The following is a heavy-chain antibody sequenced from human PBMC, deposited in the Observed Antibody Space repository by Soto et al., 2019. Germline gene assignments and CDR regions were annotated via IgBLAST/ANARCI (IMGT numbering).Heavy chain of an antibody. V-gene: IGHV3-53*01. Sequence: EVQLVESGGGLIQPGGSLRLSCAASGFTVSSNYMSWVRQAPGKGLEWVSLIYSGGSTYYADSVKGRFTISRDNSKNTLYLQMNSLRAEDTAVYSCAVYGSGTYYTDYWGQGTLVTVSS. CDR2: IYSGGST. CDR3: AVYGSGTYYTDY. CDR1: GFTVSSNY. J-gene: IGHJ4*02. D-gene: IGHD3-10*01.